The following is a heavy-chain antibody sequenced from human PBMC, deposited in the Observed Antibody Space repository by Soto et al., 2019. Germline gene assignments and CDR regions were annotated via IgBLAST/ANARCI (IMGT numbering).Heavy chain of an antibody. V-gene: IGHV5-51*01. CDR1: GYSITSYW. Sequence: GESMKISCKGSGYSITSYWIGWVSPMPGKGLEWMGIIYPGDSDTRYSPSFQGQVTISADKSISTAYLQWSSLKASDTAMYYCARLSMYCSGGSCYSASFDYWGQGTLVTVSS. CDR2: IYPGDSDT. D-gene: IGHD2-15*01. CDR3: ARLSMYCSGGSCYSASFDY. J-gene: IGHJ4*02.